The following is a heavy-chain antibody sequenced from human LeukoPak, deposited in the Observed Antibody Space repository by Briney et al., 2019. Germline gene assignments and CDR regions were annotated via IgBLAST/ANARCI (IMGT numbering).Heavy chain of an antibody. CDR2: IYYTGST. CDR3: ARLPVVGYSSGWYPVDSRPWFDY. V-gene: IGHV4-39*07. CDR1: GDSVSSSSYY. J-gene: IGHJ4*02. Sequence: PSETLSLTCTVSGDSVSSSSYYWGWIRQPPGKGLEWIGTIYYTGSTYYNPSLKSRVTISVDTSKNQFSLKLSSVTAADTAVYYCARLPVVGYSSGWYPVDSRPWFDYWGQGTLVTVSS. D-gene: IGHD6-19*01.